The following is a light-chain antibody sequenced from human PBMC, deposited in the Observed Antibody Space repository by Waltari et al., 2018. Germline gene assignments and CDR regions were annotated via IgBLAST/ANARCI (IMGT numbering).Light chain of an antibody. CDR1: SSDIGGYYY. CDR3: SSYTSSSSRV. Sequence: QSALTQPPPVSGSPGQSITTPCTGTSSDIGGYYYVSWYQQHPGKAPKLMIYDVSKRPSGVSNRFSGSKSGNTVSLTISGLQTVDEADYYCSSYTSSSSRVFGTGTKVTVL. V-gene: IGLV2-14*01. CDR2: DVS. J-gene: IGLJ1*01.